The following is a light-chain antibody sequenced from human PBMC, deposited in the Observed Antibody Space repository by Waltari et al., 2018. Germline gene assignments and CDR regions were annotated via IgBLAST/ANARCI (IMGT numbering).Light chain of an antibody. CDR1: RSDVGTYGR. J-gene: IGLJ1*01. CDR2: EVS. CDR3: CVNGVNKTYV. Sequence: QSALTQTASVSGSPGQSITISCTGTRSDVGTYGRVSWYQQNPDRAPKLILDEVSKRPSGISKRFSGSKSGSTAYLTIAGLQAEDEADYYCCVNGVNKTYVFGSGTKVTVL. V-gene: IGLV2-23*02.